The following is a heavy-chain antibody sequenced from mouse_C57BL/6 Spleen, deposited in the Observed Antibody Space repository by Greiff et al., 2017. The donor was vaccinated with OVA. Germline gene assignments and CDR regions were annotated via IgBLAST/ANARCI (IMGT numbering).Heavy chain of an antibody. CDR1: GFSFTSYG. CDR3: ASLGTGDAMDY. V-gene: IGHV2-2*01. Sequence: QVQLQQSGPGLVQPSQCLSMSCTVSGFSFTSYGVHWVRQSPGKGLEWLGVIWSGGSTDYNAAFISRLSISKDNSKSQVFFKMNSLQADDTAIYYCASLGTGDAMDYWGQGTSVTVSS. CDR2: IWSGGST. J-gene: IGHJ4*01. D-gene: IGHD6-2*01.